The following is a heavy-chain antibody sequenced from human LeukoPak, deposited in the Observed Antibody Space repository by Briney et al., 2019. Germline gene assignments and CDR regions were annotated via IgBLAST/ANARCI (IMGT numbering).Heavy chain of an antibody. CDR3: ARTYSNSWYKDRYYYYYMDV. V-gene: IGHV1-8*01. CDR2: MNPNSGNT. J-gene: IGHJ6*03. Sequence: ASVKVSCKASGYTFTSYDINWVRQATGQGLEWMGWMNPNSGNTGYAQKFQGRVTMTRNTSISTAYMELSSLRSEDTAVYYCARTYSNSWYKDRYYYYYMDVWGKGTTVTISS. CDR1: GYTFTSYD. D-gene: IGHD6-13*01.